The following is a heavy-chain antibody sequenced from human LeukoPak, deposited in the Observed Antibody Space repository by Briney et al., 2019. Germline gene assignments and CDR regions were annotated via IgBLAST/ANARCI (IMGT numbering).Heavy chain of an antibody. V-gene: IGHV3-30-3*01. CDR1: GFTFSSYA. D-gene: IGHD3-10*01. J-gene: IGHJ4*02. Sequence: PGGSLRLSCAASGFTFSSYAMHWVRQAPGKGLEWVAVISYDGSNKYYADSVKGRFTISRDNSKNTLYLQMNSLRAEDTAVYYCARDQGSGSPTPDYWGQGTLVTVSS. CDR2: ISYDGSNK. CDR3: ARDQGSGSPTPDY.